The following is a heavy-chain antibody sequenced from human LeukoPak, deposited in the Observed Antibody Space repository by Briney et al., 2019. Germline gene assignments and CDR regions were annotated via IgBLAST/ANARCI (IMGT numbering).Heavy chain of an antibody. CDR2: IYYSGST. Sequence: KPSETLSLTCTVSGGSISSYYWSWIRQPPGKGLEWIGYIYYSGSTNYNPPLKSRVTISVDTSKNQFSLKLSSVTAADTAVYYCARAYSSSFLLPGIYGMDVWGQGTTVTVSS. J-gene: IGHJ6*02. CDR1: GGSISSYY. CDR3: ARAYSSSFLLPGIYGMDV. D-gene: IGHD6-13*01. V-gene: IGHV4-59*01.